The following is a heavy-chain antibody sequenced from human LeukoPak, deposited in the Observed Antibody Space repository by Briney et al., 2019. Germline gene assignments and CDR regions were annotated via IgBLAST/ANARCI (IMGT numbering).Heavy chain of an antibody. Sequence: GGSLRLSCAASGFTFSSYEMNWVRQAPGKGLEWVSYISSSGSSRYYADSVKGRFTISRDNAKNSPYLQMNSLRAEDTAVYYCARGPAAAPIPEYFQHWGQGTLVTGSS. J-gene: IGHJ1*01. D-gene: IGHD6-25*01. CDR1: GFTFSSYE. CDR3: ARGPAAAPIPEYFQH. V-gene: IGHV3-48*03. CDR2: ISSSGSSR.